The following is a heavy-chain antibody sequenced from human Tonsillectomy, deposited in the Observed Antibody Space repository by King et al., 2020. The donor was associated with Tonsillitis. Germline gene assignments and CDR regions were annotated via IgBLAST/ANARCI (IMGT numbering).Heavy chain of an antibody. V-gene: IGHV3-21*01. CDR2: ISSSSSYI. CDR3: AREGWYYXXXGYYYEDY. Sequence: VQLVESGGGLVKPGGSLRLSCAASGFTFSSYSMNWVRQAPGKGLEWVSSISSSSSYIYYAASVKGRFTIXSDNAKNSLXLQMNSLRAEDTAVYYCAREGWYYXXXGYYYEDYWGQGXLVTVSS. D-gene: IGHD3-22*01. J-gene: IGHJ4*02. CDR1: GFTFSSYS.